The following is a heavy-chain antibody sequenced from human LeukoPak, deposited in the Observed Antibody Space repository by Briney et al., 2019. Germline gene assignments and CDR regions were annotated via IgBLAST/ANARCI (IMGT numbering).Heavy chain of an antibody. V-gene: IGHV4-39*01. CDR2: LYYSGYI. J-gene: IGHJ4*02. CDR1: GGSMSSSGYY. Sequence: SETLSLTCTVSGGSMSSSGYYWGRIRQPPGKGLEWIGSLYYSGYIYYNPSLKSRVAISVDKSKNQFSLRLNSVTAADMAAYYCARHDLWGQGTLVTVAS. CDR3: ARHDL.